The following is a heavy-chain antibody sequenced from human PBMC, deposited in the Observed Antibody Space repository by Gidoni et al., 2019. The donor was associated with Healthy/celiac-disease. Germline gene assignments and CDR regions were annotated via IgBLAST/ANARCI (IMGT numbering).Heavy chain of an antibody. CDR3: ARGGYCSGGSCYLLRFDY. V-gene: IGHV4-30-2*01. J-gene: IGHJ4*02. D-gene: IGHD2-15*01. Sequence: QLQLQESGSGLVKPSQTLSLTCAVSGGSISSGGYSWSWIRQPPGKGLEWIGYIYHSGSTYYNPSLKSRVTISVDRSKNQFSLKLSSVTAADTAVYYCARGGYCSGGSCYLLRFDYWGQGTLVTVSS. CDR1: GGSISSGGYS. CDR2: IYHSGST.